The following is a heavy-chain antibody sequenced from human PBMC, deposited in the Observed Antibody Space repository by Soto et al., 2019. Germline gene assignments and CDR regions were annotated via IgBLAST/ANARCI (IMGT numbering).Heavy chain of an antibody. J-gene: IGHJ4*02. CDR3: VSQRTTVPTQAYFDY. V-gene: IGHV4-39*01. CDR1: GGSVTNSSYY. Sequence: SETLSLTCAVSGGSVTNSSYYWVWIRQSPGKGLEWIGSVYYRGRSYSKSSVKSRVTISVDTSKNRFSLSLNSVTASDTAVYFCVSQRTTVPTQAYFDYWGPGALVTVSS. D-gene: IGHD4-17*01. CDR2: VYYRGRS.